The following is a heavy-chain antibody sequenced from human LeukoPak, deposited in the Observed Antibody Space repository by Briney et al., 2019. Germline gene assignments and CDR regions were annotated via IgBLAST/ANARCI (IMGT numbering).Heavy chain of an antibody. CDR2: NSGSGGNT. J-gene: IGHJ5*02. CDR1: GYSLSSGYY. Sequence: ETLSLTCTVSGYSLSSGYYWGWIRPPPGKGLEWVSANSGSGGNTYYADSVKGRFTISRDNSKNSLYLQMNSLRAEDTAVYYCARDLGQYYDTSDNWFDPWGQGTLVTVSS. D-gene: IGHD3-22*01. V-gene: IGHV3-23*01. CDR3: ARDLGQYYDTSDNWFDP.